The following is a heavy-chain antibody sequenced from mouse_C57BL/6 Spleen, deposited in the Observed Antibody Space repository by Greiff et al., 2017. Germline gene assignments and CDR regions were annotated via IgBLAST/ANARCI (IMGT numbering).Heavy chain of an antibody. CDR3: ARDDSYWYFDG. V-gene: IGHV5-4*01. CDR2: ISDGGSYT. J-gene: IGHJ1*03. Sequence: EVLLVQSGGGFVKPGASLKLSCAASGFTFSSYAMSWVRQTPEQRLEWVATISDGGSYTYYPDKVKGRVTIARDNATNNLYLQMSQLKSEDTAMYYCARDDSYWYFDGWGTGTTVTVSS. CDR1: GFTFSSYA.